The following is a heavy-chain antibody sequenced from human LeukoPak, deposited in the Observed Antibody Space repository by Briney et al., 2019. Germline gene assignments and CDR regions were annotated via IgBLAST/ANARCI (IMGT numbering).Heavy chain of an antibody. CDR3: ALIPSFQVVPADY. J-gene: IGHJ4*02. D-gene: IGHD2-2*01. V-gene: IGHV1-8*03. CDR1: GYTFTSYD. Sequence: GASVKVSCKASGYTFTSYDINWVRQATGQGLEWMGWMNPNSGNTGYAQKFQGRVTITRNTSISTAYMELSNLRSEDTAVYYCALIPSFQVVPADYWGQGTLITVSS. CDR2: MNPNSGNT.